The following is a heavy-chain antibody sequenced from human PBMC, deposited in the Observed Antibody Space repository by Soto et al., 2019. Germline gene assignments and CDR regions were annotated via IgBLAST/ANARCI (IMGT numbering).Heavy chain of an antibody. CDR1: GGSISSGGHY. CDR3: AREAQNYYYMDV. J-gene: IGHJ6*03. Sequence: SETLSLTCTVSGGSISSGGHYWSWIRQHPGKGLEWIGYINYSGSTYYNPSLKSRVTISVDTSKNQFSLKLSSVTAADTAVYYCAREAQNYYYMDVWGKGTTVTVSS. V-gene: IGHV4-31*03. CDR2: INYSGST.